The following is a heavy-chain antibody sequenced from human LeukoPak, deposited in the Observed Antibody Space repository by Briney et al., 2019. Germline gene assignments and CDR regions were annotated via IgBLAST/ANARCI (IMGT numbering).Heavy chain of an antibody. D-gene: IGHD6-13*01. CDR3: VRDIVPYSSNWYYFDY. V-gene: IGHV3-30*02. J-gene: IGHJ4*02. Sequence: GGSLRLSCAASGFTFSSYGMHWVRQAPGKGLEWVAFIQYDVSSEYYADSVKGRFTISRDNSKNTLYLQMNSLRAEDTAVYYCVRDIVPYSSNWYYFDYWGQGTLVTVSS. CDR2: IQYDVSSE. CDR1: GFTFSSYG.